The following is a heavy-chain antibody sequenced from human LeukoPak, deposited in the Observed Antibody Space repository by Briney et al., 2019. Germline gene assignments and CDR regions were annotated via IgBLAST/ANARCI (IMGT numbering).Heavy chain of an antibody. CDR1: GGTFSSYA. CDR3: ARDPPVLDYGDYDNFDY. CDR2: IIPIFGTA. D-gene: IGHD4-17*01. Sequence: SVKVSCKASGGTFSSYAISWVRQAPGQGLEWMGGIIPIFGTANYAQKLQGRVTMTTDTSTSTAYMELRSLRSDDTAVYYCARDPPVLDYGDYDNFDYWGQGTLVTVSS. V-gene: IGHV1-69*05. J-gene: IGHJ4*02.